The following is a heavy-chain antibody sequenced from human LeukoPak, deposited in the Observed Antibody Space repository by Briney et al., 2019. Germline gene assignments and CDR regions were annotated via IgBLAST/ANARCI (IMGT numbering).Heavy chain of an antibody. CDR3: ARGNLWFDP. CDR1: GFTFSSYG. J-gene: IGHJ5*02. CDR2: IYYSGST. Sequence: GSLRLSCAASGFTFSSYGMSWVRQPPGKGLEWIGGIYYSGSTYYNPSLKSRVTISVDTSKNQFSLKLSSVTAADTAVYYCARGNLWFDPWGQGTLVTVSS. V-gene: IGHV4-39*07.